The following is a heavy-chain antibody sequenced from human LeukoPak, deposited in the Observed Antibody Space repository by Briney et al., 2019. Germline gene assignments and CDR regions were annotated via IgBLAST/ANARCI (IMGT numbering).Heavy chain of an antibody. D-gene: IGHD3-22*01. CDR3: ARVPHSVEGSMKAVFIHYFDY. J-gene: IGHJ4*02. CDR2: IDHSGNT. CDR1: GYSINSGYC. V-gene: IGHV4-38-2*01. Sequence: SETLSLTCAVSGYSINSGYCWGWIRQPPGKGLEWIGGIDHSGNTHYNPSLKNRVTISVDTSKNEFSLKLSSVTATDTAVYYCARVPHSVEGSMKAVFIHYFDYWGQGSLVTVSS.